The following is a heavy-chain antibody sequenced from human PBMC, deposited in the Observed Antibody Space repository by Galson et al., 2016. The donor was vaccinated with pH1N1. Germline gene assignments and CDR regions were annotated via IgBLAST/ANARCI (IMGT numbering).Heavy chain of an antibody. Sequence: QSGAEVKKPGESLKISCQGSGNTFSTSWIGWVRQMPGKGLEWMGIISLGGSYIRYRPSFQGQVSISADKSINTVYLQWGSLKAPDTAIYYCARQNDYGDYRGDAFDSWGQGTMVTVSS. J-gene: IGHJ3*02. CDR3: ARQNDYGDYRGDAFDS. CDR2: ISLGGSYI. D-gene: IGHD4-17*01. CDR1: GNTFSTSW. V-gene: IGHV5-51*01.